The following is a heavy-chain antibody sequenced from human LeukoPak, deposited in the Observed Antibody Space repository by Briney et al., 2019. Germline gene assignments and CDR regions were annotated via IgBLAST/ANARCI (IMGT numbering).Heavy chain of an antibody. D-gene: IGHD3-3*01. CDR3: ARDAYDFPYDAFDI. CDR1: GGTFSSYA. V-gene: IGHV1-69*13. CDR2: IIPIFGTA. Sequence: SVKVSCKASGGTFSSYAISWVRQAPGQGLEWMGGIIPIFGTANYAQKYQGRVTITADESTSTAYMELSSLRSEDTAVYYFARDAYDFPYDAFDIWGQGTMVTVSS. J-gene: IGHJ3*02.